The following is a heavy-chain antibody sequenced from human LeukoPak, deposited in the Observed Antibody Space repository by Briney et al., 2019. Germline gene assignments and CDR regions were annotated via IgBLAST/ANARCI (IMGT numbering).Heavy chain of an antibody. CDR1: GFTFSSYE. V-gene: IGHV3-48*03. CDR3: ARVNGGYSSSWYPRDY. Sequence: GGSLRLSCAASGFTFSSYEMNWVRQAPGKGLEWVSYISSSGSTIYYADSVKGRFTISRDNAKNSLYLQMNSLRAEDTAVYYCARVNGGYSSSWYPRDYWGQGTLVTVSS. CDR2: ISSSGSTI. J-gene: IGHJ4*02. D-gene: IGHD6-13*01.